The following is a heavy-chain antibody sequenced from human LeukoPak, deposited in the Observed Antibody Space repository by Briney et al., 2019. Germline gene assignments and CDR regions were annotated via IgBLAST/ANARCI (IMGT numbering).Heavy chain of an antibody. CDR1: GYSFSNYW. V-gene: IGHV5-51*01. Sequence: GESLKISCKASGYSFSNYWIGWVRQTPGKGLEWMGIIYPGDSDTRYSPSFQGQVTISADKSISTAYLQWSSLKASDTAMYYCARRITYYGSGSHLDYWGQGTLVTVSS. CDR2: IYPGDSDT. CDR3: ARRITYYGSGSHLDY. D-gene: IGHD3-10*01. J-gene: IGHJ4*02.